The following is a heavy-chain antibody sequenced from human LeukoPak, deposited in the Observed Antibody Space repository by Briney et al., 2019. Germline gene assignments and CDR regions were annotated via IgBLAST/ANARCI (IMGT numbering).Heavy chain of an antibody. CDR3: ARDRPPTYYYDSRGYYDY. CDR2: IYDSGST. D-gene: IGHD3-22*01. V-gene: IGHV4-39*07. CDR1: GGSISSSSYY. J-gene: IGHJ4*02. Sequence: SETLSLTCTVSGGSISSSSYYWGWIRQPPGKGLEWIGSIYDSGSTYYNPSLKSRVTISVDTSKNQFSLKLSSVTAADTAVYYCARDRPPTYYYDSRGYYDYWGQGILVTVSS.